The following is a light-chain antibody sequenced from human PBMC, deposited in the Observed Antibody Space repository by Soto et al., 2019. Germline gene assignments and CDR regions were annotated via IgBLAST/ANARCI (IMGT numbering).Light chain of an antibody. CDR2: GNN. CDR3: QSYDSSLSGWV. CDR1: SSNIGAGYD. J-gene: IGLJ3*02. V-gene: IGLV1-40*01. Sequence: QPVLPQPPSVSGAPGHRVTISCTGSSSNIGAGYDVHWYQQLPGTAPKLLIYGNNHRPSGVPDRFSGSKSGTSASLAISGLQADDEADYYCQSYDSSLSGWVFGGGTKLTVL.